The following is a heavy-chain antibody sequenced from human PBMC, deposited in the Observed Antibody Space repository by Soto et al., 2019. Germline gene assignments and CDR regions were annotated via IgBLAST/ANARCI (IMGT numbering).Heavy chain of an antibody. D-gene: IGHD5-12*01. CDR1: GGSVSSGAYY. J-gene: IGHJ3*02. V-gene: IGHV4-31*03. CDR2: IYYSGST. Sequence: SETLSLTCTVSGGSVSSGAYYWTWIRQRPGKGLEWIGYIYYSGSTYYSPSLKSRLSISLDTSKNQFSPRLSSVTAADTAMYYCARARLRAVYAFDIWGQGXMVTV. CDR3: ARARLRAVYAFDI.